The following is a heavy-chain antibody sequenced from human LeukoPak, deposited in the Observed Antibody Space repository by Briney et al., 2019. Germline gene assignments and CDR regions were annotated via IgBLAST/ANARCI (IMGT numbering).Heavy chain of an antibody. Sequence: GGSLRLSCAASGFTFSSYAMSWVRQAPGKGLEWVSAISGSGGSTYYADSVKGRFTISRDNSKNTLYLQMNSLRAEDTAVYYCAKEGGFAGDYYDLWSGYYTGMFIDYWGQGTLVTVSS. CDR1: GFTFSSYA. CDR3: AKEGGFAGDYYDLWSGYYTGMFIDY. J-gene: IGHJ4*02. D-gene: IGHD3-3*01. CDR2: ISGSGGST. V-gene: IGHV3-23*01.